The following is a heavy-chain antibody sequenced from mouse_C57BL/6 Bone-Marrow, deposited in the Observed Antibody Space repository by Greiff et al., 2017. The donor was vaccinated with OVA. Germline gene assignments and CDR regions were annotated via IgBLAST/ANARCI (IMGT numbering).Heavy chain of an antibody. D-gene: IGHD2-1*01. J-gene: IGHJ2*01. V-gene: IGHV14-4*01. Sequence: EVQLQESGAELVRPGASVKLSCTASGFHIKDDYMHWVKQRPDQGLEWIGWFAPENGDTEYASKFQGKATIPADTSSNTAYLQLSNLTSEDTAVYYCTSYGNFDYWGQGTTLTVSS. CDR1: GFHIKDDY. CDR3: TSYGNFDY. CDR2: FAPENGDT.